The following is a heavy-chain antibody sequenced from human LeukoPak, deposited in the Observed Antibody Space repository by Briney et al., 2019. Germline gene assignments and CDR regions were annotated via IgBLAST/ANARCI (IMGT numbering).Heavy chain of an antibody. CDR2: IIGDGVSP. D-gene: IGHD2/OR15-2a*01. CDR3: PYFFDN. Sequence: GGSLRLSCAASGFTFNNYALAWVRQTPEKGLECVSAIIGDGVSPYYVDSVRGRFTISRDNSKNTLYLQMHSLYFCARDPGAFPYFFDNWGQGTLVTVSS. J-gene: IGHJ4*02. CDR1: GFTFNNYA. V-gene: IGHV3-23*01.